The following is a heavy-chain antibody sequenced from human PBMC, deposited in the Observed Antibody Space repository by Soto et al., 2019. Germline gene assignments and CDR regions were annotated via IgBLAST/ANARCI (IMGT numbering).Heavy chain of an antibody. CDR2: MSGSGSSS. J-gene: IGHJ6*02. D-gene: IGHD1-26*01. V-gene: IGHV3-23*01. Sequence: PGGSLRLSCAASGFTFSTYAMSWVRQAPGKGLERVSVMSGSGSSSYHADSVKGRFTISRDNSKNTLYLQMKSLRAEDTAVYYFAKMCSRGSTGSYHYTMDVWGQGTTVTVSS. CDR3: AKMCSRGSTGSYHYTMDV. CDR1: GFTFSTYA.